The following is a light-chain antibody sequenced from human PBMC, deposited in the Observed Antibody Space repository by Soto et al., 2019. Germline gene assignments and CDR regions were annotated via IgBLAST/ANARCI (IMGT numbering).Light chain of an antibody. V-gene: IGKV3-20*01. CDR2: GVS. CDR3: QQYIDSPRT. CDR1: QTVNRNY. J-gene: IGKJ1*01. Sequence: EIVLTQSPGTLALSLGDGATLSCRASQTVNRNYLAWYHQKPGQPPRLLIYGVSNRATGVPDRFSGGGSGTECTLTIVSLEPDDFGTYYCQQYIDSPRTFGQGTRVE.